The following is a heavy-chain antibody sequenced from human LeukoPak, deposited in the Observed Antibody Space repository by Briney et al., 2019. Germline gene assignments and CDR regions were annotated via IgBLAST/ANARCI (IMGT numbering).Heavy chain of an antibody. Sequence: GASVKVSCKASGGTFSSYAISWVRQAPGQGLEWMGRIIPILGIANYAQKFQGRVTITADKSTSTAYMELSSLRSEDTAVYYCARGYYYDSSGGDYWGQGTLVTVSS. D-gene: IGHD3-22*01. V-gene: IGHV1-69*04. CDR3: ARGYYYDSSGGDY. J-gene: IGHJ4*02. CDR2: IIPILGIA. CDR1: GGTFSSYA.